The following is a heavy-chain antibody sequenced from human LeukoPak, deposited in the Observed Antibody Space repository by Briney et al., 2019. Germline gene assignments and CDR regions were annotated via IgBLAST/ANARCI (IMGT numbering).Heavy chain of an antibody. Sequence: SGGSLRLSCAASGFTFSHYWMTWVRRAPGKGLEWVAQINQDGSEEYYMDSVKARFTISRDNAKNSVFLQMNSLRAEDTAVYYCVRDGGVSGYDLLDYWGQGTLVTVSS. V-gene: IGHV3-7*01. CDR2: INQDGSEE. CDR3: VRDGGVSGYDLLDY. D-gene: IGHD5-12*01. J-gene: IGHJ4*02. CDR1: GFTFSHYW.